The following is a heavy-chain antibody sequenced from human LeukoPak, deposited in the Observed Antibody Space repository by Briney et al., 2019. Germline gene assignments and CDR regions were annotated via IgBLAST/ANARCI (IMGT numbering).Heavy chain of an antibody. Sequence: SETLSLNCTVSGGSIISSNHYWGWTRQPPGKGLEWFGSISYSGGTAYNPSLRSRVTISVDTSKNQFSLKVNSVTAADTAVYYCAREVEYYDSSGYRPHAFDIWGQGTLVTVSS. D-gene: IGHD3-22*01. CDR3: AREVEYYDSSGYRPHAFDI. V-gene: IGHV4-39*02. CDR1: GGSIISSNHY. CDR2: ISYSGGT. J-gene: IGHJ3*02.